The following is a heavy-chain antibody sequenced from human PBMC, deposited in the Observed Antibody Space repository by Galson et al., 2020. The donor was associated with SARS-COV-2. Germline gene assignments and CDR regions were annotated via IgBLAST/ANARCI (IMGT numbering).Heavy chain of an antibody. J-gene: IGHJ3*02. V-gene: IGHV3-30*04. D-gene: IGHD3-16*01. CDR1: GFTFTNYA. CDR2: ISHHGKLP. Sequence: GGSLRPSCAASGFTFTNYAMHWVRQAPGKGLKWLTVISHHGKLPVYAASVKGRFTISRDNSGNMVFLQIVSLRPDDTALYYGTRDVSGGGSDSWGQGTIVTVAS. CDR3: TRDVSGGGSDS.